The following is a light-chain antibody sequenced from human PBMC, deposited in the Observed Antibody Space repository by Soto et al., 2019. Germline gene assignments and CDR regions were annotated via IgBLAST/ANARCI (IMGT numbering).Light chain of an antibody. CDR2: EVS. CDR3: SSYGGTNSLKV. V-gene: IGLV2-8*01. CDR1: SSDVGGYNY. Sequence: HSALTQPPSASGSPGQSVTISCTGTSSDVGGYNYVSWYQQHPGKAPKVMMYEVSKRPSGVPDRFSGSKSGNTASLTVSGLQAEDEADYYCSSYGGTNSLKVFGGGTQLTVL. J-gene: IGLJ2*01.